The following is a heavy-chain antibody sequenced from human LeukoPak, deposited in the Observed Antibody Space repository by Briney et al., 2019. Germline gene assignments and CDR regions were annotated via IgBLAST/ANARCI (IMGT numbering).Heavy chain of an antibody. CDR2: ISYDGSNK. CDR3: ARDRYLAAAGYFDY. D-gene: IGHD6-13*01. V-gene: IGHV3-30*04. Sequence: GGSLRLSCAASGFTFSSYSMRWVRQPPGKGLEWVGVISYDGSNKYYADSVKGRFTISRDNSKNTLSLQMNSLRAEDTAVYYCARDRYLAAAGYFDYWAQGTLVTVSS. J-gene: IGHJ4*02. CDR1: GFTFSSYS.